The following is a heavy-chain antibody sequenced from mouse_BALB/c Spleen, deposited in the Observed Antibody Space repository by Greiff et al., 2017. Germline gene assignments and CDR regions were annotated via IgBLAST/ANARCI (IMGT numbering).Heavy chain of an antibody. CDR3: ARYRDYAPFAY. V-gene: IGHV1-7*01. CDR1: GYTFTSYW. D-gene: IGHD2-4*01. Sequence: QVQLKESGAELAKPGASVKMSCKASGYTFTSYWMHWVKQRPGQGLEWIGYINPSTGYTEYNQKFKDKATLTADKSSSTAYMQLSSLTSEDSAVYYCARYRDYAPFAYWGQGTLVTVSA. J-gene: IGHJ3*01. CDR2: INPSTGYT.